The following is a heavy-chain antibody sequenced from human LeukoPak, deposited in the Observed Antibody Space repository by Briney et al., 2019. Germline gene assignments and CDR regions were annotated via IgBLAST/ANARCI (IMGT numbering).Heavy chain of an antibody. D-gene: IGHD2-15*01. CDR1: GYTFTSYA. V-gene: IGHV1-18*01. CDR3: ARSGDIVVVVAAWDDDWFDP. Sequence: GASVKVSCKASGYTFTSYAMNWVRQAPGQGLEWMGWISAYNGSTNYAQKLQGRVTMTTDTSTSTAYMELRSLRSDDTAVYYCARSGDIVVVVAAWDDDWFDPWGQGTLVTVSS. CDR2: ISAYNGST. J-gene: IGHJ5*02.